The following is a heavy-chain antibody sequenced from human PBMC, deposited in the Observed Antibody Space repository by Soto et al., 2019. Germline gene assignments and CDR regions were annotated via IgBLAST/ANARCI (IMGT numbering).Heavy chain of an antibody. D-gene: IGHD1-20*01. J-gene: IGHJ1*01. V-gene: IGHV1-2*02. CDR2: IIPKIGGI. Sequence: ASGKVSCKASGYTFTDFYIHWVRQVPGQGLEWVGWIIPKIGGINYAQKFRGRVTMTGDTSANTSYMDLSRLNFEDSAIYYCVRGGSVLYLDLWGRGTQVTVSS. CDR1: GYTFTDFY. CDR3: VRGGSVLYLDL.